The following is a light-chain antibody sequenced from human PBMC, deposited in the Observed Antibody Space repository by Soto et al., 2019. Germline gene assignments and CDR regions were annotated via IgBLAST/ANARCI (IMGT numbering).Light chain of an antibody. Sequence: DIQMTQSPSSLSASVGDRVTITCRASQAIRNDVGWYQQKPGKDPKRLIYVASRLESVVPSTFSGSGFGTEFTLKIRCLQLEDFATYDCLQHNNYPWTFGQGNRVELK. CDR3: LQHNNYPWT. V-gene: IGKV1-17*01. CDR1: QAIRND. CDR2: VAS. J-gene: IGKJ1*01.